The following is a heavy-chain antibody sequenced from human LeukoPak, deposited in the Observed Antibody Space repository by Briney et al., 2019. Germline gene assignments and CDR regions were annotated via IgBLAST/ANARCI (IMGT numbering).Heavy chain of an antibody. D-gene: IGHD6-19*01. V-gene: IGHV3-23*01. CDR2: ISGSGGST. CDR1: GFTFSSYA. J-gene: IGHJ4*02. CDR3: AKAPGYSSGWYHD. Sequence: PGGSLRLSCAASGFTFSSYAMSWVRQAPGKGLEWVSAISGSGGSTYYADSVKGRFTISRDNPKNTLYLQMNSLRAEDTAVYYCAKAPGYSSGWYHDWGQGTLVTVSS.